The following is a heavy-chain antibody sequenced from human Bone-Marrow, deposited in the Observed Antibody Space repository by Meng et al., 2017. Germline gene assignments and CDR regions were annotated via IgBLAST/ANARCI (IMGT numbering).Heavy chain of an antibody. J-gene: IGHJ4*02. CDR3: AKFISVFGSGWPASEY. CDR2: ISTNGGST. CDR1: RFIFSSYA. Sequence: GESLKISCAASRFIFSSYAMSWVRQAPGRGLEWVSGISTNGGSTYYADSVKGRFTISRDNSKNTLSLQMNSLRADDTAVYYCAKFISVFGSGWPASEYWGQGALVTGS. D-gene: IGHD6-25*01. V-gene: IGHV3-23*01.